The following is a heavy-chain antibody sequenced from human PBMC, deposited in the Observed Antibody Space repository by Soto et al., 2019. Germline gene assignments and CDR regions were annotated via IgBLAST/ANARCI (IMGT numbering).Heavy chain of an antibody. J-gene: IGHJ4*02. Sequence: QVQLQQWGAGLLKPSETLSLTCAVYVVSFSGHYWSWIRQPPGKGLERIGEINHSGSTNYNPSLTSGFTISVDTAKSQDSLLLSSVTAADTAAYYCARGTTVNFDYWGQGTLVTVSS. D-gene: IGHD1-1*01. CDR1: VVSFSGHY. CDR3: ARGTTVNFDY. CDR2: INHSGST. V-gene: IGHV4-34*01.